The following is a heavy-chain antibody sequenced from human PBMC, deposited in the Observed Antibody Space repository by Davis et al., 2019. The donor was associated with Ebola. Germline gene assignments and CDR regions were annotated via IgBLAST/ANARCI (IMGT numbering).Heavy chain of an antibody. CDR1: GFTFSDYY. Sequence: PGGSLRLSCAASGFTFSDYYMSWIRQAPGKGLEWVSYISSSGSTIYYADSVKGRFTISRDNAKNSLYLQMNSLRAEDTAVYYCARDSCSGGSCYYYYYYGMDVWGQGTTVTVSS. CDR2: ISSSGSTI. CDR3: ARDSCSGGSCYYYYYYGMDV. D-gene: IGHD2-15*01. V-gene: IGHV3-11*04. J-gene: IGHJ6*02.